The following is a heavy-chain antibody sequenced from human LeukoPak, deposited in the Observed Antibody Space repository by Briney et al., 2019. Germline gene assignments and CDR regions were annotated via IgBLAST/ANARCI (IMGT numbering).Heavy chain of an antibody. CDR1: GYTFTDFY. V-gene: IGHV1-2*02. CDR2: INPNSGGT. D-gene: IGHD3-3*01. CDR3: ARARYYDFWSGYGWFDP. J-gene: IGHJ5*02. Sequence: ASVKVSCKASGYTFTDFYIHWVRQAPGQGLEWMGWINPNSGGTKYAQKFQGRVTMTRDTSISTAYMELSRLRSDDTAVYYCARARYYDFWSGYGWFDPWGQGTLVTVSS.